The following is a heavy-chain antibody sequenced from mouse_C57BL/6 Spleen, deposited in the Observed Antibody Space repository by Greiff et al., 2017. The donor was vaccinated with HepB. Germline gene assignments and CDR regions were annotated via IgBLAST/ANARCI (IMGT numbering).Heavy chain of an antibody. CDR1: GYTFTDYY. D-gene: IGHD2-12*01. V-gene: IGHV1-26*01. J-gene: IGHJ2*01. Sequence: EVQLQQSGPELVKPGASVKISCKASGYTFTDYYMNWVKQSHGKSLEWIGDINPNNGGTSYNQKFKGKATLTVDKSSSTAYMELRSLTSEDSAVYYCARTESLRRAYFDYWGQGTTLTVSS. CDR3: ARTESLRRAYFDY. CDR2: INPNNGGT.